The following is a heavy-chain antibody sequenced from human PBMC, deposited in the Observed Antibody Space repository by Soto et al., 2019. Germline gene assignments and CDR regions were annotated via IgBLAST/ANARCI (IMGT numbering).Heavy chain of an antibody. CDR2: IGTAGVA. CDR1: GFPFSSYD. CDR3: ARSMVRGGNAFDI. Sequence: VQLVESGGGLVQPGGSLRLSCAASGFPFSSYDMHWVRQATGKGLEWVSGIGTAGVAYYPGSVKGRFTISRENAKNSLYLQMNSLRAGDTAVYYCARSMVRGGNAFDIWGQGTMVTVSS. J-gene: IGHJ3*02. V-gene: IGHV3-13*04. D-gene: IGHD3-10*01.